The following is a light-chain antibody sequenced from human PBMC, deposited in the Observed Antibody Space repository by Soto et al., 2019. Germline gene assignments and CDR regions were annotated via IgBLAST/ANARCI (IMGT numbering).Light chain of an antibody. CDR3: QQHISWPLT. CDR1: QSVTHS. Sequence: EIVLTQSPSTLSLSPWERAALSFVASQSVTHSLALYQQKPGQAPRLLVYDASNRATGIPTRFSGSGSGTDFTLTISNLEPEDFAVYYCQQHISWPLTFGGGTKVDIK. V-gene: IGKV3-11*01. CDR2: DAS. J-gene: IGKJ4*01.